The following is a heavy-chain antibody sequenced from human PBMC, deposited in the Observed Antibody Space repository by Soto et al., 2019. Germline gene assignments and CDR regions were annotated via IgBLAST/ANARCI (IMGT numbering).Heavy chain of an antibody. CDR1: GGSVRDYH. Sequence: QVRLQESGPGLVKPSETLSLTCTVSGGSVRDYHWGWIRQSPGKGLEWIGYVYDSGTVTTSYNPSVKSRVTISVDPSKNEVSLKMTSVTAAYTAVYYCARRWQQLSWFDVWGQGTLVTVSS. D-gene: IGHD1-1*01. CDR3: ARRWQQLSWFDV. V-gene: IGHV4-59*02. CDR2: VYDSGTVTT. J-gene: IGHJ5*02.